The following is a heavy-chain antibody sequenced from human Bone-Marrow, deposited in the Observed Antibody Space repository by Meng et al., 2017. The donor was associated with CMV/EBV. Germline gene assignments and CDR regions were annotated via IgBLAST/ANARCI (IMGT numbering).Heavy chain of an antibody. D-gene: IGHD3-3*01. CDR1: GDTFSKYV. CDR3: VGSEEFYHFRSGWEWYYHYGMDV. Sequence: SVKVSCKASGDTFSKYVTSWVRQAPGQGLEWMGGIIPMRATTNYAQRFRGRVTITADKSTGTVYMELSSLRSEDTAVYYCVGSEEFYHFRSGWEWYYHYGMDVWGPGTTVTVPS. CDR2: IIPMRATT. V-gene: IGHV1-69*10. J-gene: IGHJ6*02.